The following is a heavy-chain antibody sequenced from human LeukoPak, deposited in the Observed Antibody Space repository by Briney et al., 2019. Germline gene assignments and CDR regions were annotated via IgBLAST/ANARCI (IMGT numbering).Heavy chain of an antibody. CDR1: GFTFSSYA. Sequence: GGSLRLSCAASGFTFSSYAMSWVRQAPGKGLEWVGRIKSKTDGGTTDYAAPVKGRFTISRDDSKNTLYLQMNSLKTEDTAVYYCTTDSGDYDYYYYYMDVWGKGTTVTISS. CDR2: IKSKTDGGTT. D-gene: IGHD4-17*01. CDR3: TTDSGDYDYYYYYMDV. V-gene: IGHV3-15*01. J-gene: IGHJ6*03.